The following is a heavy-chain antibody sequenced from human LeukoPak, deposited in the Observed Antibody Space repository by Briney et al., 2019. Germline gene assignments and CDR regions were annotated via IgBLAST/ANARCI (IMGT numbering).Heavy chain of an antibody. V-gene: IGHV4-34*01. J-gene: IGHJ5*02. CDR2: ISHGGGP. CDR3: ARGRGAGDVVLLAVAMQDWFDP. CDR1: GGSIRGYF. Sequence: SETLSLTCAVYGGSIRGYFWSWIRQPPGKGLEWIGEISHGGGPNHNPSLKSRVTMSVDRSKNQFSPKLSSVTVADTAVYYCARGRGAGDVVLLAVAMQDWFDPWGQGSLVTVSS. D-gene: IGHD2-8*02.